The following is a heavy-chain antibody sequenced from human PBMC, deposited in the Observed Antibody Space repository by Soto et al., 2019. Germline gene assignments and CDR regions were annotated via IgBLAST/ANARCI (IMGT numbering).Heavy chain of an antibody. CDR3: AKARGAMVRGAAFYFDY. D-gene: IGHD3-10*01. V-gene: IGHV3-23*01. CDR1: GFTFTIYA. Sequence: PGGSLRLSCAASGFTFTIYAMSWVRQAPGKGLEWVSAITGSGGSTYYADSVKGRFTISRDNSKNTLYLHMNSLRAEDTAVYYCAKARGAMVRGAAFYFDYWGQGTLVTVSS. CDR2: ITGSGGST. J-gene: IGHJ4*02.